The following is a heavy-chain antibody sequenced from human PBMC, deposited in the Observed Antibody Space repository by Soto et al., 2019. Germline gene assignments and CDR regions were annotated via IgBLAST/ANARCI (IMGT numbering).Heavy chain of an antibody. V-gene: IGHV4-39*01. D-gene: IGHD3-3*01. CDR3: ATPIIRFLEWSPGAFDI. CDR2: IYYSGST. J-gene: IGHJ3*02. Sequence: SDTLSLTCTVSGGSLNSSSYYWGWIRQPPGKGLEWIGSIYYSGSTYYNPSLKSRVTISVDTSKNQFSLKLSSVTAADTAVYYCATPIIRFLEWSPGAFDICGQGTMVTVS. CDR1: GGSLNSSSYY.